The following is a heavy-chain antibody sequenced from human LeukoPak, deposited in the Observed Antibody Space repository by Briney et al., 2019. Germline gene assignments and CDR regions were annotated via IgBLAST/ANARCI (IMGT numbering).Heavy chain of an antibody. CDR1: GVTFSTYG. V-gene: IGHV3-30*03. D-gene: IGHD3-10*01. J-gene: IGHJ4*02. Sequence: GTSLILSCAASGVTFSTYGRHWVRQAPGKGLEWVALITYDGYYKYYSDSVKRRFTISSDTSKNTLSLQMNSLRAEDTAVYYCARVLSPVVRASPMGYWGQGTLVTVSS. CDR2: ITYDGYYK. CDR3: ARVLSPVVRASPMGY.